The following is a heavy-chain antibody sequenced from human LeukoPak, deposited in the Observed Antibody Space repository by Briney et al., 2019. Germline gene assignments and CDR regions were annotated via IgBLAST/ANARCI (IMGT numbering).Heavy chain of an antibody. CDR2: TSYDGSNK. J-gene: IGHJ4*02. CDR1: GFRFSSYG. CDR3: WTGTGAFDY. Sequence: PGRSLRLSCAASGFRFSSYGMHWVRQAPGEGLEWVAVTSYDGSNKYYVDSVKGRFTISRDNSKNTLYLQMNSLRAEDTAVYYCWTGTGAFDYWGQGTLVTVSS. V-gene: IGHV3-30*03. D-gene: IGHD3/OR15-3a*01.